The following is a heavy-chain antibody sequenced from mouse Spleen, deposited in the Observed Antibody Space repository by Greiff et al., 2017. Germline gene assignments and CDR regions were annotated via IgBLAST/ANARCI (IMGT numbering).Heavy chain of an antibody. Sequence: EVQLQQSGTVLARPGASVKMSCKASGYSFTSYWMHWVKQRPGQGLEWIGAIYPGNSDTSYNQKFKGKAKLTAVTSASTAYMELSSLTNEDSAVYYCTEGYDYEHFDYWGQGTTLTVSS. CDR1: GYSFTSYW. V-gene: IGHV1-5*01. CDR2: IYPGNSDT. D-gene: IGHD2-4*01. J-gene: IGHJ2*01. CDR3: TEGYDYEHFDY.